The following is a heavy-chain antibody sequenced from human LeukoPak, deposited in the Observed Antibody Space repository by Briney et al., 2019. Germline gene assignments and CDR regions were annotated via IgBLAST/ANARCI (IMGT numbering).Heavy chain of an antibody. CDR3: ARVIVETGANYFDP. CDR1: GYTFTSYG. CDR2: ISPYNGNT. Sequence: ASVKVSCKASGYTFTSYGITWLRQAPGQGLEWMGWISPYNGNTNYAQKLQGRVTMTTDTSTSTAYVELRSLRSDDTAVYYCARVIVETGANYFDPWGQGTLVTVSS. V-gene: IGHV1-18*04. J-gene: IGHJ5*02. D-gene: IGHD3-22*01.